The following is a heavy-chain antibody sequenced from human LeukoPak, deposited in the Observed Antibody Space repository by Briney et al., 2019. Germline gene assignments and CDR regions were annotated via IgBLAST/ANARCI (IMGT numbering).Heavy chain of an antibody. CDR2: ISGSGGST. D-gene: IGHD6-13*01. Sequence: GGSLRLSCAASGFTFSSYAMSWVRQAPGKGLEWVSAISGSGGSTYYADSVKGRFTISRDNAENSLYLQMNSLRAENTAVYYCAREASTIALVRGTKNWFDPWGQGTLVTVSS. CDR1: GFTFSSYA. V-gene: IGHV3-23*01. CDR3: AREASTIALVRGTKNWFDP. J-gene: IGHJ5*02.